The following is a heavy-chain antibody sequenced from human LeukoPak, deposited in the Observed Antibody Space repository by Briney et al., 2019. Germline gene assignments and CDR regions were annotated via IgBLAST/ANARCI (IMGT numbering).Heavy chain of an antibody. D-gene: IGHD3-10*01. Sequence: GGSLRLSCAASGFTVSSNYMSWVRLAPGKGLEWVSVIYSGGSTYYADSVKGRFTISRDNSKNTLYLQMNSLRAEDTAVYYCARDHDGSGFDYWGQGTLVTVSS. CDR2: IYSGGST. CDR3: ARDHDGSGFDY. V-gene: IGHV3-53*01. J-gene: IGHJ4*02. CDR1: GFTVSSNY.